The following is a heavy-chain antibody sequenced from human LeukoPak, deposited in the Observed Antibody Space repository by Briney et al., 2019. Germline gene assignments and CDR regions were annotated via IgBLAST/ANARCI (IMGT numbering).Heavy chain of an antibody. Sequence: GKSLRLSCAVSGFTFTNYAMNWVRQAPGEGLEWVSAISSSGGSSGGSTHYADSVKGRFTISRDNFKNMLYLQMNSLRAEDTAVYYCAKGRDHSDYWGQGTLVTVSS. J-gene: IGHJ4*02. CDR1: GFTFTNYA. V-gene: IGHV3-23*01. CDR3: AKGRDHSDY. CDR2: ISSSGGSSGGST.